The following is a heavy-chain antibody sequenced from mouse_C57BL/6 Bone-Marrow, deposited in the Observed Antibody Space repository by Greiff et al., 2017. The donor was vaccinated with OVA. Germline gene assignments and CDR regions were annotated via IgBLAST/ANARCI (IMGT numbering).Heavy chain of an antibody. Sequence: QVQLQQSGAELARPGASVKLSCKASGYTFTSYGISWVKQRTGQGLEWIGEIYPRSGNTYYNEKFKGKATLTADKSSSTAYMELRSLTTEDAAVYFCARTRGSSPFDYWGQGTTLTVSS. D-gene: IGHD1-1*01. V-gene: IGHV1-81*01. J-gene: IGHJ2*01. CDR3: ARTRGSSPFDY. CDR1: GYTFTSYG. CDR2: IYPRSGNT.